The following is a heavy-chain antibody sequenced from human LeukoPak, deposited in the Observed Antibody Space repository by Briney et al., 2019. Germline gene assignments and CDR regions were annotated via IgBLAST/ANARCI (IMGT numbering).Heavy chain of an antibody. CDR3: AKAICGGDCYFDY. CDR2: ISWNSGSI. Sequence: PGGSLRLSCAASGFTFDDYAMHWVRQAPGKGLEWVSGISWNSGSIGYADSVKGRFIISRDNAKNSLYLQMNSLRAEDTALYYCAKAICGGDCYFDYWGQGTLVTVSS. V-gene: IGHV3-9*01. CDR1: GFTFDDYA. D-gene: IGHD2-21*02. J-gene: IGHJ4*02.